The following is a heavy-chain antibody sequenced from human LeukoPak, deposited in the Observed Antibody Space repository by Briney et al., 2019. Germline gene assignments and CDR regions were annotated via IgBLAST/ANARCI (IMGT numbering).Heavy chain of an antibody. CDR2: IYHSGTTYSGST. CDR1: GFTFSSYA. V-gene: IGHV4-38-2*01. CDR3: ARAGGYGLIDC. Sequence: GSLRLSCAASGFTFSSYAMSWVRQPPGKGLEWIGSIYHSGTTYSGSTYYNPSLKSRVTISLDTSKNQFSLKVGSMTAADTAVYYCARAGGYGLIDCWGQGTMVTVSS. J-gene: IGHJ4*02. D-gene: IGHD5-18*01.